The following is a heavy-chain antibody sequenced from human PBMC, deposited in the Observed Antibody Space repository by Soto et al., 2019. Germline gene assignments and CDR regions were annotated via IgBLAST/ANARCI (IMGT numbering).Heavy chain of an antibody. CDR3: ARGPDLLSNRPWEYSQR. V-gene: IGHV4-4*02. D-gene: IGHD6-6*01. CDR2: IYRTGST. Sequence: QVQLQESGPGLVKPSGTLSLTCAVSGGSISSNNWWTWVRQPPGKGLEWIGEIYRTGSTNYNPSLKGRVTIPADKSKNLLLLNLGSVTAADPAVYYGARGPDLLSNRPWEYSQRWGQGTLITFSS. J-gene: IGHJ1*01. CDR1: GGSISSNNW.